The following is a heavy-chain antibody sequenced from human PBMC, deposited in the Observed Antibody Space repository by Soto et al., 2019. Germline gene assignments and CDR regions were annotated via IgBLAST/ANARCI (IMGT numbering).Heavy chain of an antibody. D-gene: IGHD4-4*01. V-gene: IGHV4-61*08. CDR2: VYYSGTT. J-gene: IGHJ5*02. CDR3: ARDVIAPPNYFDP. Sequence: PSVPPAPTTLVPGGSIDIRGCYLRRIKKPPGKGLEWIGYVYYSGTTIYNPFLKSRVTLSLDKSKNPFSLKMNSVTAADTAVYYCARDVIAPPNYFDPWGQGTPV. CDR1: GGSIDIRGCY.